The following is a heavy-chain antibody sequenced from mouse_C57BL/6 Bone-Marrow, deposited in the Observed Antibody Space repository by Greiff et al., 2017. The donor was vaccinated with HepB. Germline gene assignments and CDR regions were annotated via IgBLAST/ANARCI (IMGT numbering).Heavy chain of an antibody. J-gene: IGHJ1*03. V-gene: IGHV3-8*01. CDR2: ISYSGST. CDR1: GYSITSDY. D-gene: IGHD1-1*01. Sequence: EVKLVESGPGLAKPSQTLSLTCSVTGYSITSDYWNWIRKFPGHKLEYMGYISYSGSTYYNPSLKSRISITLDTSKNQYYLQLNSVTTEDTATYYCARADYYGSGYWYFDVWGTGTTVTVSS. CDR3: ARADYYGSGYWYFDV.